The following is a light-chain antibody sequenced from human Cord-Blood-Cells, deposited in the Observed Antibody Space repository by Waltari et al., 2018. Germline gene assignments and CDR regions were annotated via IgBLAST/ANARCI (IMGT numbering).Light chain of an antibody. J-gene: IGKJ3*01. CDR1: QSVLYSSNNKNY. CDR2: WAS. CDR3: QQYYSTIFT. V-gene: IGKV4-1*01. Sequence: DIVMTQSPDSLAVSLGETATINCKSSQSVLYSSNNKNYLAWYQQKPGQPPKLLIYWASTRESGVADRFSGSGSGTDFTLPISSLQAEDVAVYYCQQYYSTIFTFGPGTKVDIK.